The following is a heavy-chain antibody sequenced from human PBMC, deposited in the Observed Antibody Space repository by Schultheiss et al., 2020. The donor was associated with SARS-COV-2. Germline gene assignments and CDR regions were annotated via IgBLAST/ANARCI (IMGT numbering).Heavy chain of an antibody. CDR3: ARSFYDSSGYYSTWFDP. CDR2: IYYSGST. V-gene: IGHV4-61*01. J-gene: IGHJ5*02. D-gene: IGHD3-22*01. Sequence: SETLSLTCTVSGGSVSSGSYYWSWIRQPPGKGLEWIGYIYYSGSTNYNPSLKSRVTISVDTSKNQFSLKLSSVTAADTAVYYCARSFYDSSGYYSTWFDPWGQGTLVTVSS. CDR1: GGSVSSGSYY.